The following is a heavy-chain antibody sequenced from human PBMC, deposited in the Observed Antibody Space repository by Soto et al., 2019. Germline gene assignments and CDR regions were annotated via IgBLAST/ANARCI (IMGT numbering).Heavy chain of an antibody. CDR1: GGSFSGYY. J-gene: IGHJ6*02. CDR3: ARTGGMDV. Sequence: QVQLQQWGAGLLKPSETLSLTCAVYGGSFSGYYWCWLRQPPGKGPEWIGEINHSGNTKYTPSLESRVTMSVDTSKNQFSLELNSVSAADTAVYYCARTGGMDVWGQGATVTVSS. CDR2: INHSGNT. V-gene: IGHV4-34*01.